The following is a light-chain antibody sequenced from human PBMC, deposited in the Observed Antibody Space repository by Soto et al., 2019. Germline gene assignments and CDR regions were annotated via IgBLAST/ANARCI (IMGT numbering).Light chain of an antibody. V-gene: IGKV3-11*01. CDR2: DAS. CDR3: QQRSSWPLT. J-gene: IGKJ4*01. Sequence: EIVLTQSPATLSLSPGERATLSCRASRGIDTYLAWYQQKRGQAPRLLIYDASNRTTGIPARFSGGGSWTAFALSISSLETDDFAVYSCQQRSSWPLTFGGGTKVEIK. CDR1: RGIDTY.